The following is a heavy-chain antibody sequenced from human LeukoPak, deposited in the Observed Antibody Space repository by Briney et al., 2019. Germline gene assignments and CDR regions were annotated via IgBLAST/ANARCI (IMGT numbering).Heavy chain of an antibody. Sequence: GGSLRLSCAVSGFTFSSYAMTWVRQTPGKGLEWVSAITASGGSTYYADSVKGRFTISRDNAKNSLYLQMNSLRAEDTAVYYCAREPTFDPFDYWGQGTLVTVSA. V-gene: IGHV3-23*01. CDR1: GFTFSSYA. CDR3: AREPTFDPFDY. CDR2: ITASGGST. J-gene: IGHJ4*02. D-gene: IGHD2/OR15-2a*01.